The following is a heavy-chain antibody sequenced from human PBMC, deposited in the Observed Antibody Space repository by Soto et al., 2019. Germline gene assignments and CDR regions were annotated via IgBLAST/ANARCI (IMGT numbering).Heavy chain of an antibody. CDR1: GFSVSIY. CDR3: AGDYASGAYDF. V-gene: IGHV3-53*01. CDR2: LSDRGTS. D-gene: IGHD5-12*01. J-gene: IGHJ4*02. Sequence: LRLSCAASGFSVSIYMSWVRQAPGKGLEWVSTLSDRGTSHYADSVTGRFSVSRDNSKNTLYLQMNGLRVDDTAIYYCAGDYASGAYDFRGQGTQVTVAS.